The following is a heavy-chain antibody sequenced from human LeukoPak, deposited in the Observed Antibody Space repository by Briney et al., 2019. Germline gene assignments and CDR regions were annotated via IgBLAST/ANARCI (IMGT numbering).Heavy chain of an antibody. CDR2: VTTGRGET. Sequence: VSVKVSGKASVYTYTDYALHWVRQAPGQSLEWMGWVTTGRGETRYSQEFQRRITFTRDTSASTVYMDLSDLRSEDTAVYYCARGGKQWRGGNYFDSWGQGTLVAVSS. V-gene: IGHV1-3*03. CDR1: VYTYTDYA. J-gene: IGHJ4*02. CDR3: ARGGKQWRGGNYFDS. D-gene: IGHD6-19*01.